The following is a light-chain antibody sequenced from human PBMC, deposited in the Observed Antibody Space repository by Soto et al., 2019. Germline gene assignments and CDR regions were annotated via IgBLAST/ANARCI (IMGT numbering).Light chain of an antibody. CDR1: QIIDTW. CDR2: KAS. Sequence: EIQMTHSPSSLSASVVDRITITCRASQIIDTWLAWYQQKPGKAPKLLIYKASSLENGVPSRFSGSGSGTEFTLTISSLQPDDFATYYCQQYETYSPWTFGQGTKVDIK. CDR3: QQYETYSPWT. V-gene: IGKV1-5*03. J-gene: IGKJ1*01.